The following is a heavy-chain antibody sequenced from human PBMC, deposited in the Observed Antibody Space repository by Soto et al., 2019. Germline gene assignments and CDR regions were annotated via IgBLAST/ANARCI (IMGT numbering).Heavy chain of an antibody. D-gene: IGHD3-10*01. CDR2: ISSSSSYT. J-gene: IGHJ5*02. V-gene: IGHV3-11*05. CDR3: ARVNYGPGWFAP. Sequence: QVQLVESGGGLVKPGGSLRLSCAASGFTFSDYYMNWIRQAPGKGLEWVSYISSSSSYTNYADSVKGRFTISRDNAKNSLSLQMNSLRADDTAVYYGARVNYGPGWFAPWGQGTLVTVSS. CDR1: GFTFSDYY.